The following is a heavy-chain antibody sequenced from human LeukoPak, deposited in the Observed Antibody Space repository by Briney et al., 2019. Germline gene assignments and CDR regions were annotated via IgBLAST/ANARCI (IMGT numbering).Heavy chain of an antibody. CDR1: GFTFTNYN. D-gene: IGHD3-22*01. CDR2: ISSSRGAT. Sequence: PGGSLRLSCAASGFTFTNYNMNWVRQAPGKGLEWVSSISSSRGATYYADSMKGRFTISRDNSKNTLYLQMGSLRAEDMAVYYCTTRGYDSSGYFGYWGQGTLVTVSS. V-gene: IGHV3-48*01. CDR3: TTRGYDSSGYFGY. J-gene: IGHJ4*02.